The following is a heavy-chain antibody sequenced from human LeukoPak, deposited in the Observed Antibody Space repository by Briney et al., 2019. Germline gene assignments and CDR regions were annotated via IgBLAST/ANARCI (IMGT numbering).Heavy chain of an antibody. CDR2: IKDSGSEK. J-gene: IGHJ3*02. V-gene: IGHV3-7*01. D-gene: IGHD1-26*01. CDR1: GFTFYYYW. CDR3: ASLGGPIGSDDAFDI. Sequence: GGSLRLSCAASGFTFYYYWMTWVRQAPGKGLEWLAHIKDSGSEKYSVGSVKGRFTISRDKAKNSLYLQMKSLRAEDTAMYYCASLGGPIGSDDAFDIWGHGTMVTVSA.